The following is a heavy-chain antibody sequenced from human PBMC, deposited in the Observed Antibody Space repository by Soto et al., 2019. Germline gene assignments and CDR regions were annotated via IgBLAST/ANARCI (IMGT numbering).Heavy chain of an antibody. V-gene: IGHV4-59*01. J-gene: IGHJ4*02. CDR2: TSDSGST. Sequence: QVQLQESGPGLVKPSETLSLTCTVSGGSINSYHWSWIRQPPGKGLEWIGCTSDSGSTNYNPSLKSRVTISVDTSKNQFSLKLNSLTAADTAVYHCARGPIMFTFGGGVVNPYFDYWGQGALVTVSS. CDR3: ARGPIMFTFGGGVVNPYFDY. CDR1: GGSINSYH. D-gene: IGHD3-16*02.